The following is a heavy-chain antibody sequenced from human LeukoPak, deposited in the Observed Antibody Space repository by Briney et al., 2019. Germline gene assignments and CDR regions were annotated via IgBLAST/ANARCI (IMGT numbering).Heavy chain of an antibody. V-gene: IGHV1-2*02. Sequence: ASLTVSCTASGYTFTGYYMHWVRQAPGQGLEWRGWINPNSGGTNYAQKFQGRVTMTRDTSISKAYMELSRLRSDDTAVYYCARSSTSCPSHIWGQGTMVTVSS. CDR3: ARSSTSCPSHI. CDR2: INPNSGGT. CDR1: GYTFTGYY. D-gene: IGHD2-2*01. J-gene: IGHJ3*02.